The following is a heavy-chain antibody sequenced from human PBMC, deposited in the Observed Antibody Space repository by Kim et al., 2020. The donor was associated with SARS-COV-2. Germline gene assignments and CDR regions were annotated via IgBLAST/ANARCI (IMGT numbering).Heavy chain of an antibody. Sequence: SETLSLTCAVYGGSFSGYYWSWIRQPPGKGLEWIGEINHSGSTNYNPSLKSRVTISVDTSKNQFSLKLSSVTAADTAVYYCARGTREDYYYYGMDVWGQGTTVTVSS. CDR3: ARGTREDYYYYGMDV. J-gene: IGHJ6*02. CDR1: GGSFSGYY. V-gene: IGHV4-34*01. CDR2: INHSGST.